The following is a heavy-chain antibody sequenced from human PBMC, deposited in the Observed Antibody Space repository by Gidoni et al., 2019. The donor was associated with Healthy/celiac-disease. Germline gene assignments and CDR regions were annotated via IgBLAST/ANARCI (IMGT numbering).Heavy chain of an antibody. Sequence: QVQLVQSGAEVKKPGSSVKVSCKASGGTFSSYAISWVRQAPGQGLEWMGGIIPIFGTANYAQKFQGRVTITADESTSTAYMELSSLRSEDTAVYYCAREKISGYSSGWYTRESYYYGMDVWGQGTTVTVSS. CDR1: GGTFSSYA. CDR2: IIPIFGTA. D-gene: IGHD6-19*01. CDR3: AREKISGYSSGWYTRESYYYGMDV. V-gene: IGHV1-69*01. J-gene: IGHJ6*02.